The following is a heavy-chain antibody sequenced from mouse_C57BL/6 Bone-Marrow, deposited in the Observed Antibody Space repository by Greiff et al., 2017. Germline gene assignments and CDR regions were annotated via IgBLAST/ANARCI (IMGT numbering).Heavy chain of an antibody. Sequence: VQLKESGAELVKPGASVKMSCKASGYTFTTYPIEWMKQNHGKSLEWIGNFHPYNDDTKYNEKFKGKATLTVEKSSSTVYLELRRLTSDDSAVYYCARGGNYGGYYFDYWGQGTTLTVSS. D-gene: IGHD2-4*01. J-gene: IGHJ2*01. CDR1: GYTFTTYP. CDR2: FHPYNDDT. CDR3: ARGGNYGGYYFDY. V-gene: IGHV1-47*01.